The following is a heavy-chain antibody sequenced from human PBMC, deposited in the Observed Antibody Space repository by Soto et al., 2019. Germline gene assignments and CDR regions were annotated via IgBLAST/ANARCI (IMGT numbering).Heavy chain of an antibody. CDR3: SRDLTYDFWSGYYSGYFDY. D-gene: IGHD3-3*01. CDR1: GYTFTSYY. V-gene: IGHV1-46*03. Sequence: GASVQVSCKASGYTFTSYYMHWVRQAPGQGLEWMGIINSSGGSTSYAQKFQGRVTMTRDKSTSTVYMELSSLRSEDTAVYYCSRDLTYDFWSGYYSGYFDYWGQGTLVTVSS. CDR2: INSSGGST. J-gene: IGHJ4*02.